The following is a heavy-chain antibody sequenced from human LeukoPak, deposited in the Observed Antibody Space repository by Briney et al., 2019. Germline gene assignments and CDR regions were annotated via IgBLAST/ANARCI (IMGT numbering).Heavy chain of an antibody. CDR1: GGSLDCKY. V-gene: IGHV4-34*01. J-gene: IGHJ4*02. CDR2: INHSGST. CDR3: ARGQGARGFDY. Sequence: QNESPTGAVYGGSLDCKYWRWTCHQPRKGLEWMGEINHSGSTNYNPSLKRRVPISVHTSKNQFSPKLSSVTAADTAVYYCARGQGARGFDYWGQGTLVTVSS.